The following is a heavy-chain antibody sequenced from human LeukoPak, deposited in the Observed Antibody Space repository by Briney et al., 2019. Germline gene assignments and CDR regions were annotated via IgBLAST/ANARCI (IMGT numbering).Heavy chain of an antibody. Sequence: GASVKVSCKAPGYTFTSYDINWVRQATGQGLEWMGWMNPNSGNTGYAQKFQGRVTMTRNTSISTAYMELSSLRSEDTAVYYCARGSGYSYGYDAFDIWGQGTMVTVSS. J-gene: IGHJ3*02. CDR1: GYTFTSYD. CDR3: ARGSGYSYGYDAFDI. CDR2: MNPNSGNT. D-gene: IGHD5-18*01. V-gene: IGHV1-8*01.